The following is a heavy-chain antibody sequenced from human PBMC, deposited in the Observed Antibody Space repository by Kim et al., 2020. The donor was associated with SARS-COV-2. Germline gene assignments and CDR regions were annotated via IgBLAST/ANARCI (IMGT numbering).Heavy chain of an antibody. V-gene: IGHV5-51*01. Sequence: GESLKISCKGSGYSFTSYWIGWVRQMPGKGLEWMGIIYPGDSDTRYSPSFQGQVTISADKSISTAYLQWSSLKASDTAMYYCARQGAFDYGDYFWFDPWGQGTLVTVSS. CDR2: IYPGDSDT. CDR3: ARQGAFDYGDYFWFDP. J-gene: IGHJ5*02. CDR1: GYSFTSYW. D-gene: IGHD4-17*01.